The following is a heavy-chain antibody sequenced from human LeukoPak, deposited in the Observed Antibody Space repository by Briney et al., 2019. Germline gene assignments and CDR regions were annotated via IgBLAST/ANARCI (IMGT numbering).Heavy chain of an antibody. CDR3: ARGIRIGYCSSTSCYFAAFDI. J-gene: IGHJ3*02. Sequence: ASVKVSCKASGYTFTSYDINWVRQAPGQGLEWMGWINPNSGGTNYAQKFQGRVTMTRDTSISTAYMELSRLRSDDTAVYYCARGIRIGYCSSTSCYFAAFDIWGQGTMVTVSS. V-gene: IGHV1-2*02. CDR1: GYTFTSYD. CDR2: INPNSGGT. D-gene: IGHD2-2*01.